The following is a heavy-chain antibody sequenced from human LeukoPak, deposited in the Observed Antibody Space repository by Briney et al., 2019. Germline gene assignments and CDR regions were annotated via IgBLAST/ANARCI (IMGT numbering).Heavy chain of an antibody. J-gene: IGHJ4*02. CDR1: GGFFSGYY. V-gene: IGHV4-34*01. Sequence: SETLSVTCAVYGGFFSGYYWSWLRLPPGKGLEWIGEINHSGSTNYIPSIKSRVTISVVTTKNQFSLKLSSVTAADTAVYYCARSNRQWLFDYWGQGTLVTVSS. D-gene: IGHD6-19*01. CDR3: ARSNRQWLFDY. CDR2: INHSGST.